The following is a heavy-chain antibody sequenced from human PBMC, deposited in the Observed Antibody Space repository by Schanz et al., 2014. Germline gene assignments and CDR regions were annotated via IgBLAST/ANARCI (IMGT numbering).Heavy chain of an antibody. V-gene: IGHV4-59*08. J-gene: IGHJ4*02. CDR3: ARHGPLAGIPLDY. CDR1: GGSISSYY. CDR2: RDSSGST. D-gene: IGHD6-19*01. Sequence: QVQLQESGPGLVKPSETLSLTCTVSGGSISSYYWSWIRQPPGKGLEWIGHRDSSGSTKYNPSLKSRVTISIDTSKNQISLRLRSVTEADTAVYYCARHGPLAGIPLDYWGRGTLVTVSS.